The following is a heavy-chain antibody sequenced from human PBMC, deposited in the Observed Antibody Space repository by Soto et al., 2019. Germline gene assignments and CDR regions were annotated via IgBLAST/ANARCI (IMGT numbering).Heavy chain of an antibody. D-gene: IGHD6-6*01. CDR3: AKVGRGKYSSSYYFDY. J-gene: IGHJ4*02. CDR1: GFTFSSYG. CDR2: IWYDGSNK. V-gene: IGHV3-33*06. Sequence: QVQLVESGGGVVQPGRSLRLSCAASGFTFSSYGMHWVRQAPGKGLEWVAVIWYDGSNKYYADSVKGRFTISRDNSKNTLYLQMNSLRAEDTAVYYCAKVGRGKYSSSYYFDYWGQGTLVTVSS.